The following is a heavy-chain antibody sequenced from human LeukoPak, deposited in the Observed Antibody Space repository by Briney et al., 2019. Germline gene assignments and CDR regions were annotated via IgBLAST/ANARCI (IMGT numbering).Heavy chain of an antibody. Sequence: GGSLRLSCAASGFTFSSYAMHWVRQAPGKGLEWVALISYDGSNKYYADSVKGRFTISRDNSKNTLYLQMNSLRAEDTAVYYCARDLDLRGFDYWGQGTLVTVSS. V-gene: IGHV3-30*04. CDR1: GFTFSSYA. D-gene: IGHD3/OR15-3a*01. J-gene: IGHJ4*02. CDR3: ARDLDLRGFDY. CDR2: ISYDGSNK.